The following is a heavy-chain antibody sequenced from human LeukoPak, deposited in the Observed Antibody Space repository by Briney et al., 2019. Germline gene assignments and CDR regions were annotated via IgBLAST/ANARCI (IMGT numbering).Heavy chain of an antibody. CDR3: ARHGYDILSGLI. D-gene: IGHD3-9*01. V-gene: IGHV4-59*08. Sequence: SQTLSLTCTVSGGPISSYYGSWIRQPPGKGLEWIGYIYYSGSTNYNPSLESRVTISVDTSKKQFSLQLSSVTAADTAIYYCARHGYDILSGLIWGQGTMVTVSS. CDR2: IYYSGST. CDR1: GGPISSYY. J-gene: IGHJ3*02.